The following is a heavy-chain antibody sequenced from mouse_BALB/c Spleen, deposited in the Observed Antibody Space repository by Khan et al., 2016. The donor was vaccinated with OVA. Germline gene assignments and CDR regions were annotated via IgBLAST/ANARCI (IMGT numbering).Heavy chain of an antibody. CDR1: GFTFSSFG. CDR3: ARSPLYYGYLDY. CDR2: ISSGSSTI. Sequence: EVELVESGGGLVQPGGSRKLSCAASGFTFSSFGMHWVRQAPEKGLEWVAYISSGSSTIYYADTVKGRFTIYRDKPKNTLFLQMTSLSSEDTAMYYCARSPLYYGYLDYWGQGTTLTVSS. V-gene: IGHV5-17*02. J-gene: IGHJ2*01. D-gene: IGHD1-1*01.